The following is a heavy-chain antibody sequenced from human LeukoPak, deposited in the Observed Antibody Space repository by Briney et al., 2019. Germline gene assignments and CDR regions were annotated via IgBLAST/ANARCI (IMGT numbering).Heavy chain of an antibody. CDR3: ASLRSGPRYGMDV. V-gene: IGHV3-33*01. J-gene: IGHJ6*02. Sequence: PGGSLRLSCAASGFIFSSCGMHWVRQAPGKGLEWVAVIWFDGSNRYYADSVKGRFIISRDNSKNTLYLQMNSLRVEDTAVYYCASLRSGPRYGMDVWGQGTTVTVTS. D-gene: IGHD3-3*01. CDR1: GFIFSSCG. CDR2: IWFDGSNR.